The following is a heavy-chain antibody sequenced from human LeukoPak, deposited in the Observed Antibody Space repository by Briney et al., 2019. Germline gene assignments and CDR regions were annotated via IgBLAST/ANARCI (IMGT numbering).Heavy chain of an antibody. CDR3: AGIVVVPAVYDAFDI. V-gene: IGHV4-59*01. CDR1: GGSISSYY. CDR2: IYYSGST. Sequence: PSETLSLTCTVSGGSISSYYWSWIRQPPGKGLEWIGYIYYSGSTNYNPSLKSRVTISVDTSKNQFSLKLSPVTAADTAVYYCAGIVVVPAVYDAFDIWGQGTMVTVSS. D-gene: IGHD2-2*01. J-gene: IGHJ3*02.